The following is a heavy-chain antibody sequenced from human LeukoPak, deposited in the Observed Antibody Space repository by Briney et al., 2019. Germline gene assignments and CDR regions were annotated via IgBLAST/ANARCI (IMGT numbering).Heavy chain of an antibody. Sequence: PGGSLRLSCSASGFSCSRYWMSWVREAPGKGLEWVAHINEDGSEKYYVDSVKGRFFISRDNAAKSLSLQMNRLRDADTAVYYCARVSVGAPAFDYWGQGNLVTVSS. V-gene: IGHV3-7*01. CDR1: GFSCSRYW. CDR3: ARVSVGAPAFDY. CDR2: INEDGSEK. D-gene: IGHD1-26*01. J-gene: IGHJ4*02.